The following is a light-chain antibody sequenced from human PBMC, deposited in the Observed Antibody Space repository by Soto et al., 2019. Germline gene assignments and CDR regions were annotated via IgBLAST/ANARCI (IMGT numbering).Light chain of an antibody. CDR2: GAS. CDR1: QSVTIS. J-gene: IGKJ2*01. Sequence: EIVMTQSPATLSVSPGERATLSCRASQSVTISLAWYQQKPGQAPTLLIYGASSRATGTPVRFSGSGSGTEFTLTISSLQSEDFATYYCQQSFRTPYTFGQGTDLEI. V-gene: IGKV3-15*01. CDR3: QQSFRTPYT.